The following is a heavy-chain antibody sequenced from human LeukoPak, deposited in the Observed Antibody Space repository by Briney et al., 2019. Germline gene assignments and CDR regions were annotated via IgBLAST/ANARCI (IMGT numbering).Heavy chain of an antibody. J-gene: IGHJ5*02. CDR2: INHSGST. CDR3: ARGAIAVAEYNWCVP. D-gene: IGHD6-19*01. V-gene: IGHV4-34*01. Sequence: PSETLSLTCAVYGGSFSGYYWSWISQPPGKGMGWDGEINHSGSTNYNPSLKSRVTRSVATSKSQFSLKLSSVTAADPAVYYCARGAIAVAEYNWCVPWGQGTLVTVSS. CDR1: GGSFSGYY.